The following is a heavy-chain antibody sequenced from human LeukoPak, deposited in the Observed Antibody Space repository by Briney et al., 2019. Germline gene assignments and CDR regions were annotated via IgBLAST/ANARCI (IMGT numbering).Heavy chain of an antibody. CDR3: AKGYGWEASYYYYYMDV. V-gene: IGHV3-21*01. Sequence: GGSLRLSCAASGFTFSSYSMNWVRQAPGKGLEWVSSISSSSSYIYYADSVKGRFTISRDNAKNSLYLQMNSLRAEDTVVYYCAKGYGWEASYYYYYMDVWGKGTTVTISS. J-gene: IGHJ6*03. CDR1: GFTFSSYS. CDR2: ISSSSSYI. D-gene: IGHD1-26*01.